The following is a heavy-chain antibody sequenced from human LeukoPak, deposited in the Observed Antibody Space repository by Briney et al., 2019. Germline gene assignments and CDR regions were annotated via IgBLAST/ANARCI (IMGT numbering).Heavy chain of an antibody. V-gene: IGHV2-70*01. CDR1: GFSLRTRGMC. J-gene: IGHJ4*02. D-gene: IGHD2-15*01. CDR2: IDWDDDK. CDR3: ARVLCSGGSCYFDY. Sequence: SGPSLVKPTQTLTLTCTFSGFSLRTRGMCVGWIRQPPGKALECLTLIDWDDDKYYSTSLKTRLTISKDTSKNQVVLTMTNMDPVDTATYYCARVLCSGGSCYFDYWGQGTLVTVSS.